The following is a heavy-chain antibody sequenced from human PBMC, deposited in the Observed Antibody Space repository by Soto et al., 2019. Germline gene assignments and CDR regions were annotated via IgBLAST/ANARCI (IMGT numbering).Heavy chain of an antibody. CDR3: ACRVDSYGYGR. CDR1: GFTFSSYW. D-gene: IGHD5-18*01. Sequence: EVQLVESGGGLVQPGGSLRLSCAASGFTFSSYWMHWVRQAPGKGLVWVSRINTDESSTSYADSVKGRFTISRDNAKNTLYLQMNSLRAEDTGVYYCACRVDSYGYGRWGQGPLVTVSS. V-gene: IGHV3-74*01. J-gene: IGHJ4*02. CDR2: INTDESST.